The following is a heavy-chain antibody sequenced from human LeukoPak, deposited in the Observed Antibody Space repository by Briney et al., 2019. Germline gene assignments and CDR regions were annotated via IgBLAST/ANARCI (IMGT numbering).Heavy chain of an antibody. CDR2: INPNSGGT. Sequence: GASVKVSCKASGYTFTGYYMHWVRQAPGQGLEWMGRINPNSGGTNYAQKFQGRVTMTRDTSISTAYMELSRLRSDDTAVYYCARALVYYYYSSGYPLDYWGQGTLVTVSS. D-gene: IGHD3-22*01. CDR1: GYTFTGYY. CDR3: ARALVYYYYSSGYPLDY. J-gene: IGHJ4*02. V-gene: IGHV1-2*06.